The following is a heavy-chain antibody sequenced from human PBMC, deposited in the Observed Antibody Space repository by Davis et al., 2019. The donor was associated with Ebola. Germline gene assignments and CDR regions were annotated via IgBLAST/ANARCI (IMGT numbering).Heavy chain of an antibody. CDR2: IYYSGST. CDR1: GGSISSGGYY. Sequence: PSETLSLTCTVSGGSISSGGYYWSWIRQHPGKGLEWIGYIYYSGSTNYNPSLKSRVTVSVDTSKNQFSLKLSSVAAADTAVYYCARDTPLTGTTQCGGLCIWGQGTMVTVSS. D-gene: IGHD1-7*01. CDR3: ARDTPLTGTTQCGGLCI. J-gene: IGHJ3*02. V-gene: IGHV4-61*08.